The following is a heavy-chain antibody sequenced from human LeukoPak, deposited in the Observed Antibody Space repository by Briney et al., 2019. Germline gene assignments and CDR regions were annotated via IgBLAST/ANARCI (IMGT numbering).Heavy chain of an antibody. J-gene: IGHJ6*03. CDR1: GGSISSSSYY. V-gene: IGHV4-39*07. D-gene: IGHD2-15*01. Sequence: SETLSLTCTVSGGSISSSSYYWGWIRQPPGKGLEWIGSIYYSGSTNYNPSLKSRVTISVDTSKNQFSLKLSSVTAADTAVYYCARTTEGYCRGRSCYSYYYYMDVWGKGTTVTVSS. CDR3: ARTTEGYCRGRSCYSYYYYMDV. CDR2: IYYSGST.